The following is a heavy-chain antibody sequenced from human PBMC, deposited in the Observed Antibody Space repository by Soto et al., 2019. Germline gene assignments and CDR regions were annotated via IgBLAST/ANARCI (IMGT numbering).Heavy chain of an antibody. CDR2: IIPILGIA. D-gene: IGHD3-10*01. CDR1: GGTFSSYT. CDR3: ASAYSLLYGSGRRDAFDI. V-gene: IGHV1-69*02. Sequence: QVQLVQSGAEVKKPGSSVKVSCKASGGTFSSYTISWVRQAPGQGLEWMGRIIPILGIANYAQKFQGRVTINADKSTSTAYMELSSLRSEDTAVYYCASAYSLLYGSGRRDAFDIWGQGTMVTVSS. J-gene: IGHJ3*02.